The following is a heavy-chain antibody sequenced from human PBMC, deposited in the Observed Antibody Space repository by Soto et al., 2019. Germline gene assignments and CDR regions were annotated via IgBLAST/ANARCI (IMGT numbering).Heavy chain of an antibody. CDR1: GYTFTSYG. J-gene: IGHJ6*02. CDR2: ISAYNGNT. V-gene: IGHV1-18*01. Sequence: QVQLVQSGAEVKKPGASVKVSCKASGYTFTSYGISWVRQAPGQGLEWMGWISAYNGNTNYAQKLQGRVTMTTDTSTSTAYMELRSLRSDDTAGYYCAVMTTVTNPGRRYGMDVWGQGTTVTVSS. CDR3: AVMTTVTNPGRRYGMDV. D-gene: IGHD4-17*01.